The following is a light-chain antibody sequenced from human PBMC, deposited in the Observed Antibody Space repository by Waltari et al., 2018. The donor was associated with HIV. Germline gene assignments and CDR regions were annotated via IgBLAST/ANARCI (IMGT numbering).Light chain of an antibody. CDR1: SSDVGGYNY. J-gene: IGLJ2*01. V-gene: IGLV2-11*01. CDR2: DVS. CDR3: CSYAGSYTFGVV. Sequence: QSALTQPRPVSGSPGQSVTISCTGTSSDVGGYNYVSWNQQHPGQAPKLMIYDVSKRPSGVPDRFSGSKSGNTASLTISGLQAEDEADYYCCSYAGSYTFGVVFGGGTKLTVL.